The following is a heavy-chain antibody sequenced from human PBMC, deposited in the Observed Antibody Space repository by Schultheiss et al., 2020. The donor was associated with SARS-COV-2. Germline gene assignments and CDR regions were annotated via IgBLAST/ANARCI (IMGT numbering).Heavy chain of an antibody. CDR2: INPSGGST. D-gene: IGHD5-18*01. V-gene: IGHV1-46*01. Sequence: ASVKVSCKASGYTFTSYYMHWVRQAPGQGLEWMGIINPSGGSTSYAQKFQGRVTITRDTSASTAYMELSSLRSEDTAVYYCARAWSGYSYGFTYYYYGMDVWGQGTTVTVSS. CDR1: GYTFTSYY. J-gene: IGHJ6*02. CDR3: ARAWSGYSYGFTYYYYGMDV.